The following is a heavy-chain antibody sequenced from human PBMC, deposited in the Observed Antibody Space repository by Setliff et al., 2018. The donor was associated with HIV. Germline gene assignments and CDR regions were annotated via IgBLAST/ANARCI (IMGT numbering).Heavy chain of an antibody. V-gene: IGHV1-18*01. CDR2: ISTYNGNT. Sequence: GASVKVSCKASGYSFASYGITWVRQAPGQGLEWMGWISTYNGNTNYAQNLQTRVTMTSEISTTTAYMELRSLRSDDTAVYYCARGPYCSSSTCYGPLYYYYYMDVWGKGTTVTVSS. D-gene: IGHD2-2*01. CDR3: ARGPYCSSSTCYGPLYYYYYMDV. CDR1: GYSFASYG. J-gene: IGHJ6*03.